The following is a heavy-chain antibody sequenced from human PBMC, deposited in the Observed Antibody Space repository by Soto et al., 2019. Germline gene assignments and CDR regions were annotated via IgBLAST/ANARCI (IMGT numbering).Heavy chain of an antibody. CDR3: VRGVRIGFEY. D-gene: IGHD3-10*01. V-gene: IGHV3-74*01. CDR1: GFNFKNYW. Sequence: EVQLVESGGASVQTGGSLRLSCVTSGFNFKNYWLHWVRQAPGKGLVWVSRINNDGRSTSYADSVEGRFTISRDNAKNTLYLQMTSLRAEDTPVYYCVRGVRIGFEYWGQGTLVTVAS. CDR2: INNDGRST. J-gene: IGHJ4*02.